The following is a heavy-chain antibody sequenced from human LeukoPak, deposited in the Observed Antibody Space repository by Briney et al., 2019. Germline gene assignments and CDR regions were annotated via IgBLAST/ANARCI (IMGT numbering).Heavy chain of an antibody. J-gene: IGHJ4*02. CDR1: GXTFTNCA. D-gene: IGHD6-13*01. V-gene: IGHV3-23*01. CDR2: IRGPGGTT. Sequence: GGSLRLSCAPSGXTFTNCAFGWVPQAPDRGLEWVSTIRGPGGTTYYTDSVKGRFTISRENSKTTVYLQMNSLRAEDTAIYYCAKTSRAAVGRSPFDYWGQGTLVTVSS. CDR3: AKTSRAAVGRSPFDY.